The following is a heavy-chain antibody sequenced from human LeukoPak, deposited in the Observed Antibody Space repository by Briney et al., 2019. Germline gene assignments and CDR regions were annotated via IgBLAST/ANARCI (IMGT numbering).Heavy chain of an antibody. CDR1: GGSISSYY. CDR3: ARRQAARLSPFFDY. Sequence: SETLSLTCTVSGGSISSYYWSWIRQPPGKGLEWIGYISYSGSTNSNPSLKSRVTISVDTSKNQFSLKLSSVTTADTAVHYCARRQAARLSPFFDYWGQGTLVTVSS. CDR2: ISYSGST. D-gene: IGHD6-6*01. J-gene: IGHJ4*02. V-gene: IGHV4-59*01.